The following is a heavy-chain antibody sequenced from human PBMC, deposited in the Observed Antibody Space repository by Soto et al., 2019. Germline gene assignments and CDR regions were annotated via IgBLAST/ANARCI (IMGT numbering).Heavy chain of an antibody. J-gene: IGHJ5*02. CDR1: GFTFSGYG. D-gene: IGHD2-15*01. Sequence: QVQLVESGGGVVQPGRSPRLSCAASGFTFSGYGMHWVRQAPGKGLEWVAVISYDGSNKYYADPVKGRFTISRDNSKNTLYLQMNSLRAEDTAVYYCAKKGYCSGGSCSNWFDPWGQGTLVTVSA. V-gene: IGHV3-30*18. CDR3: AKKGYCSGGSCSNWFDP. CDR2: ISYDGSNK.